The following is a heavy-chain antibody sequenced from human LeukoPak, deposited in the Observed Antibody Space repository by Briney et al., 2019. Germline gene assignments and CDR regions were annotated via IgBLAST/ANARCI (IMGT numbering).Heavy chain of an antibody. V-gene: IGHV3-20*04. CDR1: GFTFDDYG. D-gene: IGHD6-13*01. Sequence: GGSLRLSCAASGFTFDDYGMSWVRQAAWKGVEGVCGINWRGGSTGSADSVNGRFTISRHNPKNSLYLQMNSLRAEDTALYSCAREGYSPYWGQGTLVTVSS. CDR3: AREGYSPY. J-gene: IGHJ4*02. CDR2: INWRGGST.